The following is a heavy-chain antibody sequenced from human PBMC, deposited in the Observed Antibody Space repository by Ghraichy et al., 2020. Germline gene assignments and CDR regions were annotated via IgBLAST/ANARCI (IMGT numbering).Heavy chain of an antibody. Sequence: GGSLRLSCAGSGFTFSSYGMHWVRQAPGKGLEWVAVIWYDGSNKYYADSVKGRFTISRDNSKNTLYLQMNSLRAEDTAVYYCASGAGNFYYYMDVWGKGTTVTVSS. V-gene: IGHV3-33*01. D-gene: IGHD3-10*01. CDR2: IWYDGSNK. CDR3: ASGAGNFYYYMDV. J-gene: IGHJ6*03. CDR1: GFTFSSYG.